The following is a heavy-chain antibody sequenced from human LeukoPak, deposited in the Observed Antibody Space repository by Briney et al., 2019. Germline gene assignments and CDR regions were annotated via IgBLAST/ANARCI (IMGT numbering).Heavy chain of an antibody. CDR3: AKGFGTAIVTSPWFDP. CDR1: GFTFSSYG. D-gene: IGHD5-18*01. Sequence: GRSLRLSCAASGFTFSSYGMHWVRQAPGKGLEWGEVIWYDGSNKYYADSVKGRFTISRDNSKNTLYLQMTRLRAEDTAVYYCAKGFGTAIVTSPWFDPWGQGTLVTVSS. V-gene: IGHV3-33*06. CDR2: IWYDGSNK. J-gene: IGHJ5*02.